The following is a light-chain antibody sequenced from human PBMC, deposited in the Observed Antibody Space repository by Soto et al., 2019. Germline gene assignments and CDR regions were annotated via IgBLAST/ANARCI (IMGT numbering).Light chain of an antibody. J-gene: IGLJ1*01. Sequence: QSVLTQPPSASGSPGQSVTISCTGTKNDIGLYDFVSWYQHHPGKAPRLIIYEVVQRPSGVPDRFSGSKSGNTASLTVSGLQAADEADYFCKSYAGSNTDVFGSGTKATVL. CDR3: KSYAGSNTDV. CDR2: EVV. V-gene: IGLV2-8*01. CDR1: KNDIGLYDF.